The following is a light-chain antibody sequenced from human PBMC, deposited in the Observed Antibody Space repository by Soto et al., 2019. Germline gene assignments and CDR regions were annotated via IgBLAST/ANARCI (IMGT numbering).Light chain of an antibody. CDR2: EVS. Sequence: QSALTQPASVSGSPGQSITISCTGTSSDVGGYNYVSWYQQHPGKAPKLMIYEVSNRPSRVSNRFSGSKSGNTASLTISGLQAEDEADYYCSSYTSSSTLGVFGGGTKLIVL. J-gene: IGLJ2*01. V-gene: IGLV2-14*01. CDR1: SSDVGGYNY. CDR3: SSYTSSSTLGV.